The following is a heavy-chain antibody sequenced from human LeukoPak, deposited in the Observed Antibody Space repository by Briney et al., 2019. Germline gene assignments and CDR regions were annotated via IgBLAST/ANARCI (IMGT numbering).Heavy chain of an antibody. J-gene: IGHJ6*02. V-gene: IGHV1-18*01. CDR1: GYTFTSYG. CDR2: ISAYNGNT. D-gene: IGHD4-17*01. CDR3: ARGLSTTTVTEHYYYYNGMDV. Sequence: ASVKVSCKASGYTFTSYGISWVRQAPGQGLEWMGWISAYNGNTNYAQKFQGRVTITADESTSTAYMELSSLRSEDTAVYYCARGLSTTTVTEHYYYYNGMDVWGQGTTVTVSS.